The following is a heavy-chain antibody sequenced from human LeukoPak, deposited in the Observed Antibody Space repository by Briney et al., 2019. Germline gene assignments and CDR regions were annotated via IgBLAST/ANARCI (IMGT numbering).Heavy chain of an antibody. Sequence: GGSLRLSCAASRFTFSDYYMSWIRQAPGKGLEWVSYISSSGSTQYYADSVKGRFTISRDNAKNSLYLQINSLRAEDTAVFYCATGYCTSTTCYRSRFDYWGQGTLVTVSS. CDR2: ISSSGSTQ. V-gene: IGHV3-11*04. CDR1: RFTFSDYY. CDR3: ATGYCTSTTCYRSRFDY. J-gene: IGHJ4*02. D-gene: IGHD2-2*01.